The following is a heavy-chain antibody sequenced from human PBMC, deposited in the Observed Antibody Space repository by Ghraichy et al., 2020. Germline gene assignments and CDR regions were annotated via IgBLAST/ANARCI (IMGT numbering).Heavy chain of an antibody. CDR3: ARESGAGVVIDY. Sequence: SETLSLTCTVSGGSISSYYWSWIRQPPGKGLEWIGYIYYSGSTNYNPSLKSRVTISVDTSKNQFSLKLSSVTAADTAVYYCARESGAGVVIDYWGQGTLVTVSS. D-gene: IGHD4-23*01. V-gene: IGHV4-59*01. CDR2: IYYSGST. CDR1: GGSISSYY. J-gene: IGHJ4*02.